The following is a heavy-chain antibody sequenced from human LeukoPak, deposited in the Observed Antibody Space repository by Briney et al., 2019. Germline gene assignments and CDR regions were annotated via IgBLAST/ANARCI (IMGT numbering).Heavy chain of an antibody. D-gene: IGHD3-10*01. V-gene: IGHV1-3*04. CDR3: ARWAGTPVGDFSGPLDD. Sequence: ASVKVSCKTSGYSFTYCPIHWVRQAPGQGLEWMGWINTGNGDTKYSQSFQGRVTITRDISASTAYVELNFLRSEDTAFYYCARWAGTPVGDFSGPLDDWGQGTLVTVSS. CDR1: GYSFTYCP. CDR2: INTGNGDT. J-gene: IGHJ4*02.